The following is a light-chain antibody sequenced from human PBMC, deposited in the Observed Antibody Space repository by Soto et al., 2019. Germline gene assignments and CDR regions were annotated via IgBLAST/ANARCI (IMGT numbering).Light chain of an antibody. Sequence: DIQMTQSPSSLSASVGDRVTITCRASQSISSYLNWYQQKPGKAPKLLIYAASSLQSGVPSRFSGSGSGTDFTLTISSLQPEYFATYYCQQSYSTPWTFGQGTKVEI. V-gene: IGKV1-39*01. CDR1: QSISSY. CDR2: AAS. CDR3: QQSYSTPWT. J-gene: IGKJ1*01.